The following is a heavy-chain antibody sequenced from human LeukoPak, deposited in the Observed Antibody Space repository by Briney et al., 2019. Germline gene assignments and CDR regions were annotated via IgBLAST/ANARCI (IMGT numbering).Heavy chain of an antibody. V-gene: IGHV4-31*03. D-gene: IGHD4-17*01. CDR1: GGSISSGDYY. CDR2: IYYSGST. J-gene: IGHJ3*02. Sequence: PSQTLSLTCTVSGGSISSGDYYWSWIRQHPGKGLEWIGYIYYSGSTYYNPSLKSRVTISVDTSKNQFSLKLSSVTAADTAVYYCARQHLPPDYGDSQETLDIWGQGTMVTVSS. CDR3: ARQHLPPDYGDSQETLDI.